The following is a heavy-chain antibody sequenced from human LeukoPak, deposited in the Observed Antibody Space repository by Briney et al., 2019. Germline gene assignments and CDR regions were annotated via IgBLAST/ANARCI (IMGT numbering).Heavy chain of an antibody. CDR1: EFTFSTYT. CDR3: ARTGYLHFDY. Sequence: PGGSLRLSCAASEFTFSTYTMNWVRQAPGKGLEWISYISSGSSTIYYADSVKGRFTISRDNAKNSLYLQMNSLRAEDTAVYYCARTGYLHFDYWGQGTLVTVSS. CDR2: ISSGSSTI. V-gene: IGHV3-48*04. D-gene: IGHD3-9*01. J-gene: IGHJ4*02.